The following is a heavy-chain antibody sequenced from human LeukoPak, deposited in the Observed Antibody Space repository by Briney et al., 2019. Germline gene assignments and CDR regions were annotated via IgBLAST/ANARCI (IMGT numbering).Heavy chain of an antibody. V-gene: IGHV3-21*04. CDR1: AFSLSAYN. CDR2: ISYTGTYI. CDR3: VRDRGTYRPIDY. D-gene: IGHD1-26*01. J-gene: IGHJ4*02. Sequence: GGSLRLSCAASAFSLSAYNMNWVRQAPGKGLEWVSTISYTGTYIYYADSVKGRFTISKDNAQNSLYLQMNSLRAEDTAIYYCVRDRGTYRPIDYWGQGTLVTVSS.